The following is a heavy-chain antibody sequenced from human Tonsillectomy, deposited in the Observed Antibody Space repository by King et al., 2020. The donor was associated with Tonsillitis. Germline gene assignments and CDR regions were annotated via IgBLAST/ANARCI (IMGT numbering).Heavy chain of an antibody. V-gene: IGHV3-23*04. Sequence: VQLVESGGGLVQPGGSLRLSCAASRFTFSSYAMSWVRQAPGKGLEWVSIISDSGDRKYYADSVKGRFTISRDNSKNTLYLQMNSLRAEDTAVYYCAKYCSGGSCFDYWGQGTLVTVSS. J-gene: IGHJ4*02. CDR2: ISDSGDRK. CDR3: AKYCSGGSCFDY. CDR1: RFTFSSYA. D-gene: IGHD2-15*01.